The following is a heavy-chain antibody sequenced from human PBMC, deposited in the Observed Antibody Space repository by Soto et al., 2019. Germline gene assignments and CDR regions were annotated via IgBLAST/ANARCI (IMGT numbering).Heavy chain of an antibody. CDR1: GGSISSYY. CDR3: ARADPYGDYDLFDY. J-gene: IGHJ4*02. D-gene: IGHD4-17*01. CDR2: IYYSGST. Sequence: QVQLQESGPGLVKPSETLSLTCTVSGGSISSYYWSWIRQPPGKGLEWIGYIYYSGSTNYNPSLKSRVTISVDTSKNQFSLEGRAVTAADTAVYYCARADPYGDYDLFDYWGQGTLVTVSS. V-gene: IGHV4-59*01.